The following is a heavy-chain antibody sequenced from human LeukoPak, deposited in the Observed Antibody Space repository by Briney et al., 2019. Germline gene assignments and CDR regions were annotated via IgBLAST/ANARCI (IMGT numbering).Heavy chain of an antibody. CDR2: ISVSGGVR. V-gene: IGHV3-21*05. CDR1: GYPFSSYS. D-gene: IGHD3-16*02. CDR3: ARDRDRGVYDYVWGSYRTYYFDY. Sequence: TGGSLRLSCVASGYPFSSYSMNWIRQAPGKGLEWVSYISVSGGVRSYADSVRGRFTISRDNAQNSLFLQLNSLRAEDTAVYYCARDRDRGVYDYVWGSYRTYYFDYWGQGTLVTVSS. J-gene: IGHJ4*02.